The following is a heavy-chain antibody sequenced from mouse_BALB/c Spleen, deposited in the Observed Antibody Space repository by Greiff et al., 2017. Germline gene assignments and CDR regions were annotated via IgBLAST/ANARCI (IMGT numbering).Heavy chain of an antibody. CDR2: INSNGGST. J-gene: IGHJ3*01. CDR1: GFTFSSYG. D-gene: IGHD1-1*01. V-gene: IGHV5-6-3*01. CDR3: ARDGAYYWFAY. Sequence: EVQLVESGGGLVQPGGSLKLSCAASGFTFSSYGMYWVRQTPDKRLELVATINSNGGSTYYPDSVKGRFTISRDNAKNTLYLQMSSLKSEDTAMYYCARDGAYYWFAYWGQGTLVTVSA.